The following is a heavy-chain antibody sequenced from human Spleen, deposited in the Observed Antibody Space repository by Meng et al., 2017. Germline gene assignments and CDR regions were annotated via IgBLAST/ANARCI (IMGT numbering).Heavy chain of an antibody. CDR1: GFTFSSYD. D-gene: IGHD3-22*01. V-gene: IGHV3-66*02. CDR2: IYSGGTT. Sequence: GESLKISCAASGFTFSSYDMHWVRQATGKGLEWVSVIYSGGTTYYADSVKGRFTISRDNSKNTVYLRMNSLRAEDTAVYYCARGFYYYDSSGYFYWGQGTLVTVSS. CDR3: ARGFYYYDSSGYFY. J-gene: IGHJ4*02.